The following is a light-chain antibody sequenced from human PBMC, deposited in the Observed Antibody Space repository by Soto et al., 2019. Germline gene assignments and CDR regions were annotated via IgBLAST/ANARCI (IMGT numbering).Light chain of an antibody. J-gene: IGKJ4*01. CDR1: QSIGNS. CDR2: GAS. Sequence: DIQMTQSLSSLSASVGDRVSISCRASQSIGNSLNWYQQKPGKAPKFLIYGASSLQSGVPSRFSGSGSGTDFTLTISSLQPEDFATYYCQQSFSILPLTFGGGTKIEIK. V-gene: IGKV1-39*01. CDR3: QQSFSILPLT.